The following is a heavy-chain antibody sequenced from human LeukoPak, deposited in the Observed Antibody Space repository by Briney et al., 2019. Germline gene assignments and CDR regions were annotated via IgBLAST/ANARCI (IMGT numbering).Heavy chain of an antibody. Sequence: ASVKVSCKASGYTFTSYDINWVRQVTGQGLEWMGWMNPNSGNTGYAQKFQGRVTMTRNTSISTAYMELSSLRSEDTAVYYCARGEGPVWFGEFVLMPLNYYYYGMDVWGQGTTVTVSS. J-gene: IGHJ6*02. CDR2: MNPNSGNT. D-gene: IGHD3-10*01. CDR3: ARGEGPVWFGEFVLMPLNYYYYGMDV. CDR1: GYTFTSYD. V-gene: IGHV1-8*01.